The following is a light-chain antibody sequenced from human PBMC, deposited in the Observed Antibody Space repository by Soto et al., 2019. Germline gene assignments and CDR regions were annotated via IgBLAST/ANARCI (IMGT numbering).Light chain of an antibody. J-gene: IGKJ1*01. Sequence: DIQMTQSPSTLSASVGDRVTITCRASQSISSWLAWYQQKPGKAPKLLIYDASSLESGVPSRFSGSGSGTEFTLNISSLQPDDFATYYCQQYNSYSPEWTFGQWTKVEIK. V-gene: IGKV1-5*01. CDR3: QQYNSYSPEWT. CDR1: QSISSW. CDR2: DAS.